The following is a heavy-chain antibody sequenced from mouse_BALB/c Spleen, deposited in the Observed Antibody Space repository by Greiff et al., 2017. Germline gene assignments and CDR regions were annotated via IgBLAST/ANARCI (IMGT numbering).Heavy chain of an antibody. CDR1: GFTFSSFG. CDR2: ISSGSSTI. CDR3: ARSDYRYDEGWYFDV. V-gene: IGHV5-17*02. J-gene: IGHJ1*01. D-gene: IGHD2-14*01. Sequence: EVQLQESGGGLVQPGGSRKLSCAASGFTFSSFGMHWVRQAPEKGLEWVAYISSGSSTIYYADTVKGRFTISRDNPKNTLFLQMTSLRSEDTAMYYCARSDYRYDEGWYFDVWGAGTTVTVSS.